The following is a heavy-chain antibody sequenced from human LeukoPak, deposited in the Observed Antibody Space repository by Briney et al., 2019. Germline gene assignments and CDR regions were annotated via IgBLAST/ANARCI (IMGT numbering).Heavy chain of an antibody. CDR3: GRPWGY. J-gene: IGHJ4*02. V-gene: IGHV4-39*07. CDR1: GGSISSSSYY. Sequence: SETLSLTCTVSGGSISSSSYYWGWIRQPPGKGLEWIGSLYHSGSTYYSPSLKSRVTISVDTSKNQFSLKLSSVTAADTAVYYCGRPWGYWGQGTLVTVSS. CDR2: LYHSGST. D-gene: IGHD7-27*01.